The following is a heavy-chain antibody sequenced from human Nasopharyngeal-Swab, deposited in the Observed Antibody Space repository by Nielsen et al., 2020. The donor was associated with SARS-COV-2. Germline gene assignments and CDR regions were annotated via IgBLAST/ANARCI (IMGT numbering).Heavy chain of an antibody. D-gene: IGHD2-2*01. J-gene: IGHJ4*02. CDR3: ARQHQLLGDY. V-gene: IGHV4-39*01. CDR1: GGSISSSSYY. Sequence: SETLSLTCTVSGGSISSSSYYWGWIRQPPGKGLEWIGSIYYSGSTYYNPPLKSRVTISVDTSKNQFSLKLSSVTAADTAVYYCARQHQLLGDYWGQGTLVTVSS. CDR2: IYYSGST.